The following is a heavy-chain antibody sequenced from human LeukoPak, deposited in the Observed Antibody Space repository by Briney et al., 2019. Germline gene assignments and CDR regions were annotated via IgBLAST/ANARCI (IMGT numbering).Heavy chain of an antibody. V-gene: IGHV1-69*04. CDR1: GGTFINYA. D-gene: IGHD2-15*01. Sequence: ASVKVSCKASGGTFINYAITWVRQGPGQGLEWVGRITPLLDIPKYAQKFQGRVTISADKSTSTAYMELNSLRSEDTAVYYCASGVGYCSGGSCAGAYWGQGTLVTVSS. CDR3: ASGVGYCSGGSCAGAY. CDR2: ITPLLDIP. J-gene: IGHJ4*02.